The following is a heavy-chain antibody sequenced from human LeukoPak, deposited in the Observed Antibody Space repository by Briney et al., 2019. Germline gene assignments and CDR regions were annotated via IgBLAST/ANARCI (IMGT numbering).Heavy chain of an antibody. J-gene: IGHJ4*02. CDR3: AKLFGRVIVIRESDFEC. CDR2: ISGSGGST. Sequence: GGSLRLSCADSGFSFSSYAMRWVHQAPGKGLEWIAAISGSGGSTSYADSVQGRFTISVDNSKYTLYLQMTSLRAADTAVYYCAKLFGRVIVIRESDFECWGQGTLVTVSS. D-gene: IGHD3-16*02. CDR1: GFSFSSYA. V-gene: IGHV3-23*01.